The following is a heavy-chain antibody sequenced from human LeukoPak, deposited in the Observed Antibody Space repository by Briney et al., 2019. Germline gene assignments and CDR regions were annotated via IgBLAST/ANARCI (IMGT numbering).Heavy chain of an antibody. CDR1: GGSISSSSYY. V-gene: IGHV4-39*01. Sequence: SETLSLTCTVSGGSISSSSYYWGWIRQPPGKGLEWIGSIYYSGSTYYNPSLKSRVTISVDTSKNQFSLKLRSVTAADTAVYYCARRDYVWGSYRSLFDYWGQGTLVTVSS. J-gene: IGHJ4*02. CDR2: IYYSGST. D-gene: IGHD3-16*02. CDR3: ARRDYVWGSYRSLFDY.